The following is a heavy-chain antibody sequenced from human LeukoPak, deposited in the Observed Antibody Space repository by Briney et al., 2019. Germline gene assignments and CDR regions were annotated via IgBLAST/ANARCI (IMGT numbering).Heavy chain of an antibody. Sequence: SVKVFCKASGGTFSSYAISWVRQAPGQGLEWMGGIIPIFGTANYAQKFQGRVTITTDESTSTAYMELSSLRSEDTAVYYCARDRPTDYYDSSGYYYDWGQGTLVTVSS. D-gene: IGHD3-22*01. CDR2: IIPIFGTA. CDR1: GGTFSSYA. J-gene: IGHJ4*02. V-gene: IGHV1-69*05. CDR3: ARDRPTDYYDSSGYYYD.